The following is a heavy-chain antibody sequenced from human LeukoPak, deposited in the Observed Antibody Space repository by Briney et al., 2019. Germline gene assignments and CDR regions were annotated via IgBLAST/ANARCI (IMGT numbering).Heavy chain of an antibody. D-gene: IGHD3-3*01. CDR3: ARFGATPTAYYFDY. V-gene: IGHV4-34*11. Sequence: SETLSLTCAVYGGSFSGYYWSWIRQPPGKGLEWIGYIYYSGSTYYNPSLKSRVTISVDTSKNQFSLKLSSVTAADTAVYYCARFGATPTAYYFDYWGQGTLVTVSS. J-gene: IGHJ4*02. CDR1: GGSFSGYY. CDR2: IYYSGST.